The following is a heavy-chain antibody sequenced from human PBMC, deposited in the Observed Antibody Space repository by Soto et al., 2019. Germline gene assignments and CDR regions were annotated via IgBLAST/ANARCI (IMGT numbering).Heavy chain of an antibody. CDR1: GFTFGAYC. J-gene: IGHJ6*02. CDR3: ASGQLPWDYHSYGLDV. Sequence: EVQLVESGGGLVQPGGSLTLSCVASGFTFGAYCMHWVRQAPGKGLEYLSAISNDAVHTHYANSVNDRFTISRYNPQDTLFLHMGSLRPEDMAVYDCASGQLPWDYHSYGLDVCGQVTTDTVSS. CDR2: ISNDAVHT. D-gene: IGHD5-18*01. V-gene: IGHV3-64*01.